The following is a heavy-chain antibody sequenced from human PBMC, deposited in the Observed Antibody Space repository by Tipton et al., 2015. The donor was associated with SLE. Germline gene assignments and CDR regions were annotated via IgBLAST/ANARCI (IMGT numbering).Heavy chain of an antibody. CDR2: IHYAGTT. CDR3: ATLAVGSDKNYYYYYMDV. J-gene: IGHJ6*03. V-gene: IGHV4-39*07. D-gene: IGHD3-10*01. Sequence: TLSLTCSVSGDSINSSSYYWAWIRQPPGKGLEWIGSIHYAGTTYYNPSLKSRVTISIDTSKNHFFLKLNSVTAADTAVYYCATLAVGSDKNYYYYYMDVWGRGTSVTVSS. CDR1: GDSINSSSYY.